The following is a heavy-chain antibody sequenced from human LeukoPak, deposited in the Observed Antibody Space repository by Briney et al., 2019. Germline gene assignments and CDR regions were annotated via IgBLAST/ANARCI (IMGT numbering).Heavy chain of an antibody. V-gene: IGHV4-39*02. CDR2: ISSSGNT. D-gene: IGHD3-3*01. CDR3: ARLGAGPTYYDFWSGYSSFYFDY. Sequence: SETLSLTCTVSGGSTSSGNYYWGWIRQPPGKGLEWIGGISSSGNTYYNPSLKSRITISIDTSKNHFSLKLSSVSAADTAVYYCARLGAGPTYYDFWSGYSSFYFDYWGQGTLVTVSS. J-gene: IGHJ4*02. CDR1: GGSTSSGNYY.